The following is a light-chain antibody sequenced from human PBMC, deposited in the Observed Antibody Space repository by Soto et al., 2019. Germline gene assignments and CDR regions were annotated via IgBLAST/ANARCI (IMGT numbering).Light chain of an antibody. CDR1: ENIRHY. CDR2: AAS. CDR3: QQSYSTPLT. J-gene: IGKJ4*01. Sequence: DIQMAQSPSSLSASLGDRVTITCRASENIRHYLNWYQQKPGKAPTLLIYAASTLQSGVPSRFSGSGSGADFTLTISSLQPEDFATYYCQQSYSTPLTFGGGTKVDIK. V-gene: IGKV1-39*01.